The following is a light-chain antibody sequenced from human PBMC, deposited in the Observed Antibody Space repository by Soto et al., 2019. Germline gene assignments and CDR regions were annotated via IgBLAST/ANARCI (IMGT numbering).Light chain of an antibody. CDR3: VAWDESLNGWV. CDR2: EVV. Sequence: QSALTQPPSASGSPGQSVTISCTGTKSDIGVYDFVSWYQHHPGKAPRLIIYEVVQRPSGVPDRFSGSKSGTSASLAISGLQSEDEADYYCVAWDESLNGWVFGGGTKVTVL. V-gene: IGLV2-8*01. CDR1: KSDIGVYDF. J-gene: IGLJ3*02.